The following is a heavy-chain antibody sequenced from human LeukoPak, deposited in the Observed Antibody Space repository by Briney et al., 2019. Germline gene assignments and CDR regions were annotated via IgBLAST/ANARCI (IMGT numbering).Heavy chain of an antibody. V-gene: IGHV3-9*01. D-gene: IGHD5-18*01. Sequence: PGGSLRLSCAVTGLTFDDYAMHWVRPAPGKGLEWVSGISWNSGSIGYADSVKGRFTISRDNAKNSLYLQMNSLRAEDTALYYCAAERGYSYGYHYWGQGTLVTVSS. J-gene: IGHJ4*02. CDR3: AAERGYSYGYHY. CDR1: GLTFDDYA. CDR2: ISWNSGSI.